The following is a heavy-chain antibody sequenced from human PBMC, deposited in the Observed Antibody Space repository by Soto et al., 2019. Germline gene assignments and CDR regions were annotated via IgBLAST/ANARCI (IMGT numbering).Heavy chain of an antibody. J-gene: IGHJ4*02. V-gene: IGHV4-30-2*01. CDR2: MYHSGST. CDR3: ARVQDY. Sequence: QLQLQESGSGLVKPSQTLSLTCAVSGGSISSGGYSWSWIRQPPGKGLEWIGYMYHSGSTHYDPSPMNRVSISIDGTNNQSSLKLSSVTAADTAVYYCARVQDYWGQGMLVTVSS. CDR1: GGSISSGGYS. D-gene: IGHD1-1*01.